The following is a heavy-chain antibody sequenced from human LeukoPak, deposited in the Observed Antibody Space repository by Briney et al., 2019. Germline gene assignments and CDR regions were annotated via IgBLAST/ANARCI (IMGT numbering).Heavy chain of an antibody. CDR2: ICHSGYT. Sequence: SETLSLTCNVSGYSISSGYYWAWIRQAPGKGLEWIGSICHSGYTHYNPSLKGRVTISVDTSKNDFSLKLSSVAAADTAIYYCARDMNPTHYFDYWGQGTLVTVSS. CDR3: ARDMNPTHYFDY. D-gene: IGHD3-16*01. V-gene: IGHV4-38-2*02. J-gene: IGHJ4*02. CDR1: GYSISSGYY.